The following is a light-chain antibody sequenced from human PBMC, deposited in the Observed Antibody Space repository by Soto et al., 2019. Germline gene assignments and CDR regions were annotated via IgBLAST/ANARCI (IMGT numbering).Light chain of an antibody. Sequence: QSVLTQPAAVSGSPGQSITISCTGTSSDVGGYNYVSWYPQHPGKAPKLMIYEVSNRPSGVSNRFSGSKSGNTASLTISGLQAEDEADYYCSSYTSSSLYVFGTGTKVTVL. CDR3: SSYTSSSLYV. J-gene: IGLJ1*01. CDR1: SSDVGGYNY. CDR2: EVS. V-gene: IGLV2-14*01.